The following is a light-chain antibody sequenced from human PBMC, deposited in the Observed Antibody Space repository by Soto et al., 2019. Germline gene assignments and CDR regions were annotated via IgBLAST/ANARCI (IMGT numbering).Light chain of an antibody. V-gene: IGLV2-14*03. CDR2: DVS. J-gene: IGLJ1*01. CDR1: SSDVGGYNY. Sequence: QSALTQPASVSGSPGQSITISCTGTSSDVGGYNYVSWYQQHPGKAPKLMIYDVSNRPPGVSNRFSGSKSGNTASLTISGLQAEDEADYYCSSYTSSSTIYVFGAGTKLTVL. CDR3: SSYTSSSTIYV.